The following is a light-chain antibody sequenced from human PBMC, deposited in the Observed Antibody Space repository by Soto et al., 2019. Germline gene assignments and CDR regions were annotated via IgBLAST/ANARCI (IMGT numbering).Light chain of an antibody. Sequence: IVLTQAPGTLSLSPGERATLSCSASQTVSGSHLAWYQQKPGQAPRLIIYGASTRPTGIPDRFRGSGSGTDFTLTSTRLEPEDFAVYYCQQYGGAPPEYPFGQGTKLEIK. CDR1: QTVSGSH. CDR3: QQYGGAPPEYP. J-gene: IGKJ2*01. CDR2: GAS. V-gene: IGKV3-20*01.